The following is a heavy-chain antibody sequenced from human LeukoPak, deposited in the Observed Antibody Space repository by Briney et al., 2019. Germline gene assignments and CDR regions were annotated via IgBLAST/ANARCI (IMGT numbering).Heavy chain of an antibody. V-gene: IGHV4-59*11. D-gene: IGHD3-22*01. CDR3: AKHLTNAYYDMIWFDP. J-gene: IGHJ5*02. CDR1: GGSISNHY. Sequence: SETLSLTCIVSGGSISNHYWSWIRQAPGKGLEWIGYIYYSGSTNYNPSVKSRVTISLDTSKNQFSLRLSSVTAADTAVYYCAKHLTNAYYDMIWFDPWGQGTLVTVSS. CDR2: IYYSGST.